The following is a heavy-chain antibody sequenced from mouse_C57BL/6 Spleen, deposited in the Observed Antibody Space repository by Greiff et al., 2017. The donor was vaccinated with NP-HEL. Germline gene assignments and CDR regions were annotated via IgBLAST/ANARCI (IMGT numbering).Heavy chain of an antibody. CDR3: ARFPDYDYDEGAWFAY. J-gene: IGHJ3*01. Sequence: VQLQQSGAELAKPGASVKLSCKASGYTFTSYWMHWVKQRPGQGLEWIGYINPSSGYTKYNQKFKDKATLTADKSSSTAYMQLSSLTYEDSAVYYCARFPDYDYDEGAWFAYWGQRTLVTVSA. D-gene: IGHD2-4*01. CDR1: GYTFTSYW. CDR2: INPSSGYT. V-gene: IGHV1-7*01.